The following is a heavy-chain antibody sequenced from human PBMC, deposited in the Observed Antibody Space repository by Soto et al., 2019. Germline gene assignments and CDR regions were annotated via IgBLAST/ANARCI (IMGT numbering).Heavy chain of an antibody. D-gene: IGHD3-3*01. CDR1: GGSFSGYY. V-gene: IGHV4-34*01. J-gene: IGHJ4*02. CDR3: ASWDFWGGYFGY. Sequence: QVQLQQWGAGLLKPSETLSLTCAVYGGSFSGYYWSWIRQPPGKGLEWIGEINHSGSTNYNPSRKSRVLISVDTSKNQFWLNLSSVAAVDTAVYYCASWDFWGGYFGYWVLGTLVTVFS. CDR2: INHSGST.